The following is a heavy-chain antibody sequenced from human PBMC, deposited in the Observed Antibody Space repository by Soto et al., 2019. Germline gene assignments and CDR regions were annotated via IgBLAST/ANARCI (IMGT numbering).Heavy chain of an antibody. CDR1: GYTFTSYA. D-gene: IGHD6-13*01. J-gene: IGHJ4*02. V-gene: IGHV1-3*01. CDR3: ASDPLQLIAAAGTTDY. CDR2: INAGNGNT. Sequence: ASVKVSCKASGYTFTSYAMHWVREAPGQRLEWMGWINAGNGNTKYSQKFQGRVTITRDTSASTAYMELSSLRSEDTAVYYCASDPLQLIAAAGTTDYWGQGTLVTVSS.